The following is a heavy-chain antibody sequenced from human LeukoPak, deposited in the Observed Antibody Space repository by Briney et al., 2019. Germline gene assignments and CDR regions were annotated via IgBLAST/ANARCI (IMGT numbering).Heavy chain of an antibody. Sequence: GESLKISCKGSGYSFTSYWIGWVRQMPGKGLEWMGIIYPGDSDTRYSPSFQGQVTISADKSISTAYLQWSSLKASDTAMYHCATPRTTGTTRGAFDIWGQGTMVTVSS. CDR1: GYSFTSYW. V-gene: IGHV5-51*01. CDR3: ATPRTTGTTRGAFDI. J-gene: IGHJ3*02. CDR2: IYPGDSDT. D-gene: IGHD1-1*01.